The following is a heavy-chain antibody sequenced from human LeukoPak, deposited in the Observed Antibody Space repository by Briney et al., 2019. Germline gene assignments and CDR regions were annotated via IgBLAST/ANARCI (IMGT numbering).Heavy chain of an antibody. CDR2: ISSSNSTI. CDR1: GFTFSSYS. J-gene: IGHJ3*02. Sequence: PGGSLRLSCAASGFTFSSYSMNWVRQAPGKGLEWVSYISSSNSTIYYADSVKGRFTISRDNAKNSLYLQMNSLRAEDTAVYYCARENSSSRDAFDIWGQGTMVTVSS. D-gene: IGHD6-13*01. CDR3: ARENSSSRDAFDI. V-gene: IGHV3-48*04.